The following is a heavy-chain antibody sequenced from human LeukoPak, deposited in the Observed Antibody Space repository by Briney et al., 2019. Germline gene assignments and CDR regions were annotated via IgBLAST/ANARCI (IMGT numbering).Heavy chain of an antibody. CDR3: ARFPTYGYTTTWYFDY. CDR1: GFTFSSYG. D-gene: IGHD6-13*01. Sequence: PGRSLRLSCAASGFTFSSYGMQWVRQAPGKGLEWVALIWYDGSNDYYGDSVKGRFTISRDNSKNTLYLQMNGLRAEDTAVYFCARFPTYGYTTTWYFDYWGQGTLVTVSS. CDR2: IWYDGSND. J-gene: IGHJ4*02. V-gene: IGHV3-33*01.